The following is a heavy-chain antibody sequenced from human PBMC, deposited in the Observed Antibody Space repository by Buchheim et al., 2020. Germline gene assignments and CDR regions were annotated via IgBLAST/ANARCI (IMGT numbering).Heavy chain of an antibody. D-gene: IGHD1-14*01. CDR3: ARNQNYYYYYGMDV. J-gene: IGHJ6*02. V-gene: IGHV4-34*01. Sequence: QVQLQQGGAGLLKPSETLSLTCAVYGGSFSGYYWSWIRQPPGRGLGWVGEIKHSGSTNYNPSLKSRVTISVATSKNQFSMKLSSVTAADTAVYYCARNQNYYYYYGMDVWGQGTT. CDR1: GGSFSGYY. CDR2: IKHSGST.